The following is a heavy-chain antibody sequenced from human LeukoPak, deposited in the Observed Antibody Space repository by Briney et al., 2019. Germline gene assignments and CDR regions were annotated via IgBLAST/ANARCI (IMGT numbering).Heavy chain of an antibody. V-gene: IGHV3-74*01. CDR2: IKSDGSST. CDR1: GFTFSSYW. Sequence: GGSLRLSCAASGFTFSSYWMHWVRQVPGKGLVWASRIKSDGSSTTYADSVKGRFTISRDNAKNTLYLQMSSLRAEDTAVYYCARSTYSGSSYDCWGQGTLVTVSS. D-gene: IGHD1-26*01. J-gene: IGHJ4*02. CDR3: ARSTYSGSSYDC.